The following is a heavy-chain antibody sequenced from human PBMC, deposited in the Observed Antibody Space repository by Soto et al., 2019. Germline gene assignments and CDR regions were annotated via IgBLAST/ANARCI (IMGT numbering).Heavy chain of an antibody. J-gene: IGHJ5*02. CDR1: WDSIEGVDCC. V-gene: IGHV4-61*08. D-gene: IGHD5-18*01. CDR3: ARVPVDTYMMYWSDP. Sequence: LVILCVRTCVLWDSIEGVDCCWTCMRQAPVKGLQWVGHVYFSGSTNYNPSLKSRVTISLDTSKNQFSLKLRSVTAGDTAVYYCARVPVDTYMMYWSDPWGEGPLLSVSS. CDR2: VYFSGST.